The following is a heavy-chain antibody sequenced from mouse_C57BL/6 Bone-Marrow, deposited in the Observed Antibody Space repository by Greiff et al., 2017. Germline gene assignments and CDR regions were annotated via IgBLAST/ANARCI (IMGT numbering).Heavy chain of an antibody. J-gene: IGHJ4*01. D-gene: IGHD1-1*01. CDR3: TTYLIYYYGSSYEDYAMDY. V-gene: IGHV14-1*01. Sequence: EVQLQQSGAELVRPGASVKLSCTASGFNIKDYYMHWVKQRPEQGLEWIGRIDPEDGDTEYAPKFQGKATMTADTSSNTASLQLSSLTSEDTAVYYCTTYLIYYYGSSYEDYAMDYWGQGTSVTVSS. CDR1: GFNIKDYY. CDR2: IDPEDGDT.